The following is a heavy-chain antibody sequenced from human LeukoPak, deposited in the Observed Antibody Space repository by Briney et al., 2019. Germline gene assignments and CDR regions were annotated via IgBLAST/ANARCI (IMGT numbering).Heavy chain of an antibody. Sequence: PSETLSLTCTVSGGSISSSSYYWGWIRQPPGKGLEWIGSIYYSGSTYYNPSLKSRVTISVDTSKNQFSLKLSSVTAADTAVYYCARELWFSYWGQGTLVTVSS. V-gene: IGHV4-39*01. CDR2: IYYSGST. CDR3: ARELWFSY. D-gene: IGHD5-18*01. J-gene: IGHJ4*02. CDR1: GGSISSSSYY.